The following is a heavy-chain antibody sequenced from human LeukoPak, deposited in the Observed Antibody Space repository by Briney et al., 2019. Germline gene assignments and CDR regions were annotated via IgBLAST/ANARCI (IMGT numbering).Heavy chain of an antibody. V-gene: IGHV3-21*04. J-gene: IGHJ4*02. CDR3: VRDRGTYRPIDY. CDR1: GFTFSSYS. CDR2: ISYTGTYI. Sequence: GGSLRLSCAASGFTFSSYSMNWVRQAPGKGLEWVSSISYTGTYIYYADSVKGRFTISRDNAQNSLYLQMNSLSAEDTAIYYCVRDRGTYRPIDYWGQGTLVTVSS. D-gene: IGHD1-26*01.